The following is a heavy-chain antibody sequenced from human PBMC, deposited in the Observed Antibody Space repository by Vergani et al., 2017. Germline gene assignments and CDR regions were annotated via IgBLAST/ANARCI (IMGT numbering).Heavy chain of an antibody. CDR2: IYYSGST. J-gene: IGHJ3*02. D-gene: IGHD3-10*01. CDR1: GGSISSSSYY. CDR3: ARAYRVLLWFGELLWTDAFDI. V-gene: IGHV4-39*07. Sequence: QLQLQESGPGLVKPSETLSLTCTVSGGSISSSSYYWGWIRQPPGKGLEWIGSIYYSGSTYYNPSLKSRVTISVDTSKNQFSLKLSSVTAADTAVYYCARAYRVLLWFGELLWTDAFDIWGQGTMVTGSS.